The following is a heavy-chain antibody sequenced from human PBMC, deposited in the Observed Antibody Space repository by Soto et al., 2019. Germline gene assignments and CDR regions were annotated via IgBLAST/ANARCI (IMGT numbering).Heavy chain of an antibody. CDR1: GFTFSSYE. Sequence: GGSLRLSCAASGFTFSSYEMNWVRQAPGKGLEWVSYISSSGSTIYYADSVKGRFTISRDNAKNSLYLQMNSLRAEDTAVYYCARENGYNDAFDIWGQGTMDTVSS. D-gene: IGHD5-12*01. CDR2: ISSSGSTI. J-gene: IGHJ3*02. V-gene: IGHV3-48*03. CDR3: ARENGYNDAFDI.